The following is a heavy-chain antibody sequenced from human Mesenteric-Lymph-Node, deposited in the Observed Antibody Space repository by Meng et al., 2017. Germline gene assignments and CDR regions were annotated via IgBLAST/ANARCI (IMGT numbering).Heavy chain of an antibody. CDR3: ARVVRGWFDAYDI. Sequence: SETLSLTCTVSGGSISSGSYYWSWIRQPAGKGLEWIGRIYTSGSTNYNPSLKSRVTISVDTSKNQFSLRLSSVTAADTAVYYCARVVRGWFDAYDIWGQGTMVTVSS. J-gene: IGHJ3*02. V-gene: IGHV4-61*02. CDR2: IYTSGST. D-gene: IGHD3-10*01. CDR1: GGSISSGSYY.